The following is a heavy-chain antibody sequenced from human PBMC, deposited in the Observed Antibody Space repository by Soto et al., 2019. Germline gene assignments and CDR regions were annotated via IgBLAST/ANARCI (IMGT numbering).Heavy chain of an antibody. D-gene: IGHD6-6*01. CDR3: ARAYGVAARQGRLVFDS. J-gene: IGHJ4*02. CDR2: IYYSGST. V-gene: IGHV4-59*01. Sequence: QVQLQESGPGLVKPSETLSLTCTVSGGAISHYYWSWIRQPPGKGLEWIGYIYYSGSTNYNPSLTSPVTLSVDTSKHPFSLTLRSVTAAATAVYFCARAYGVAARQGRLVFDSWGKGILVTVSS. CDR1: GGAISHYY.